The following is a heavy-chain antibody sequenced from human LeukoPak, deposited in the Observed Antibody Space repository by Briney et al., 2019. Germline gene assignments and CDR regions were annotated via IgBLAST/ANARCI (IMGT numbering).Heavy chain of an antibody. V-gene: IGHV1-24*01. CDR1: GYTLTELS. CDR2: FDPEDGET. CDR3: AIVNSSSWYDPYDAFDI. Sequence: ASVKVSCKVSGYTLTELSMHWVRQAPGKGLEWMGGFDPEDGETIYAQKFQGRVTMTEDTSTDTAYMELSSLRSEDTAVYYCAIVNSSSWYDPYDAFDIWGQGTMVTVSS. J-gene: IGHJ3*02. D-gene: IGHD6-13*01.